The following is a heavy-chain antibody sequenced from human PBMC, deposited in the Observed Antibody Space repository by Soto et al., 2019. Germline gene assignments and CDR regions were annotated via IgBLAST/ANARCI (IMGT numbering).Heavy chain of an antibody. CDR3: ARAEGGYDFFWDS. CDR1: GFTFSSYW. Sequence: GGSLRLSCAASGFTFSSYWMSWVRQAPGKGLEWVANIKQDGSEKYYVDSVKGRFTISRDNAKNSLYLQMNSLRAEDTAVYYCARAEGGYDFFWDSWGQGTLVTVSS. D-gene: IGHD5-12*01. V-gene: IGHV3-7*01. CDR2: IKQDGSEK. J-gene: IGHJ4*02.